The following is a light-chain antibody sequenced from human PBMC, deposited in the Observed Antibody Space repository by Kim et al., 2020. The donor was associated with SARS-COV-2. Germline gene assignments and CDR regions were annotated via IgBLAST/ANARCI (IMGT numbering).Light chain of an antibody. J-gene: IGKJ4*01. CDR2: GAS. CDR3: QQYGSSPLT. CDR1: QSIRNNY. Sequence: PPGERATLSCRASQSIRNNYLAWYQQKPGQAPRLVIFGASKRASGFPGRFSGSGSGTEFTLTIGRLEPEDFGVYYCQQYGSSPLTFGGGTTVDIK. V-gene: IGKV3-20*01.